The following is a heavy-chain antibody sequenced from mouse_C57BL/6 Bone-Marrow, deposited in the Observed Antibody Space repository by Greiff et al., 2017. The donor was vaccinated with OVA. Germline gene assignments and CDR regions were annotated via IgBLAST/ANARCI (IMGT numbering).Heavy chain of an antibody. CDR1: GYTFTSYW. Sequence: QVQLQQPGAELVKPGASVKMSCKASGYTFTSYWITWVKQRPGQGLEWIGDLYPGSGSTNYNEKFKSKATLPVDTSSSTAYMQLSSLTSEDSAVYYGALLYDGYYEGYFDVWGTGTTVTVSS. CDR3: ALLYDGYYEGYFDV. CDR2: LYPGSGST. D-gene: IGHD2-3*01. V-gene: IGHV1-55*01. J-gene: IGHJ1*03.